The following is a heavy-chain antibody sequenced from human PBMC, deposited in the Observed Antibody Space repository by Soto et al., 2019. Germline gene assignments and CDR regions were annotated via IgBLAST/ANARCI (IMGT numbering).Heavy chain of an antibody. CDR2: IYYSGST. CDR1: GGSISSGGYY. J-gene: IGHJ2*01. Sequence: QVQLQESGPGLVKPSQTLSLTCTVSGGSISSGGYYWSWIRKHPGKGLEWIGYIYYSGSTYYNPSLTSRVTISVDTSKNQFSLKLSSVTAADTAVYYCARGPYCSGGSCYSDSWYFDLWGRGTLVTVSS. D-gene: IGHD2-15*01. CDR3: ARGPYCSGGSCYSDSWYFDL. V-gene: IGHV4-31*03.